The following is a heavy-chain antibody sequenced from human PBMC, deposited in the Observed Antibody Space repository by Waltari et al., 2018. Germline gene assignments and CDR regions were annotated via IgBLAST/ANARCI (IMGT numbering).Heavy chain of an antibody. CDR2: TYYRSKWYN. CDR3: ARVTKLNWGNPYYYYGMDV. J-gene: IGHJ6*02. V-gene: IGHV6-1*01. CDR1: GDSVSSHSAA. D-gene: IGHD7-27*01. Sequence: QVQLQQSGPGLVKPSQTLSLTCAISGDSVSSHSAAWNWLRQSPSSGLEWLGRTYYRSKWYNDYAVSVKSRITINPDTSKNQFSLQLNSVTPEDTAVYYCARVTKLNWGNPYYYYGMDVWGQGTTVTVSS.